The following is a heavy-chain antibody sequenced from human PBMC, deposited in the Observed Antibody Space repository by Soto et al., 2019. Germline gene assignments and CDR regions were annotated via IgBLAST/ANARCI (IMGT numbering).Heavy chain of an antibody. J-gene: IGHJ4*02. CDR3: AKDPDPYSNYSFDY. CDR2: ISGSGGST. CDR1: GFTFSSYA. Sequence: GGSLRLSCAASGFTFSSYAMSWVRQAPGKGLEWVSAISGSGGSTYYADSVKGRVTISTDTSKNTPYLQMNSLRAEDTAVYYCAKDPDPYSNYSFDYWGQGTLVTVSS. D-gene: IGHD4-4*01. V-gene: IGHV3-23*01.